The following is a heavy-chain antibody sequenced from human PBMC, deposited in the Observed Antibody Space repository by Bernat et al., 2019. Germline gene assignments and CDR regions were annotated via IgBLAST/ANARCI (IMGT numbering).Heavy chain of an antibody. J-gene: IGHJ4*02. D-gene: IGHD3-10*01. Sequence: EVQLVETGGGLIQPGGSLRLSCAASGLTVSSNYMSWVRQTPGKGLEWVSVIYSGGATYYADSVKGRFTISRDNSKNTLYLQMNSLRAGDTAVYYCASFYGSGSYYVDYWGQGTLVTVSS. CDR3: ASFYGSGSYYVDY. CDR2: IYSGGAT. CDR1: GLTVSSNY. V-gene: IGHV3-53*02.